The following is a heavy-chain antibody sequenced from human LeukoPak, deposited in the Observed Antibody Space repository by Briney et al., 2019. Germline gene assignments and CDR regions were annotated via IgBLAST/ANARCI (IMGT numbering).Heavy chain of an antibody. CDR2: IYYSGST. Sequence: PSETLSLTCTVSGGSISSYYGSWIRQPPGKGLEWIGYIYYSGSTNYNPSLKSRVTISVDTSKNQFSLKLSSVTAADTAVYYCAREGSSGYYDYWGQGTLVTVSS. D-gene: IGHD3-22*01. J-gene: IGHJ4*02. CDR3: AREGSSGYYDY. V-gene: IGHV4-59*01. CDR1: GGSISSYY.